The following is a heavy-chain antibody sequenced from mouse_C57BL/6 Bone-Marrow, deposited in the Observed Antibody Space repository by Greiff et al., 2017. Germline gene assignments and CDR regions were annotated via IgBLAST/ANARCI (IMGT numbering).Heavy chain of an antibody. CDR1: GFTFSDYY. CDR3: ARRGVYDGYLDY. D-gene: IGHD2-3*01. Sequence: DVKLVESGGGLVQPGGSLKLSCAASGFTFSDYYMYWVRQTPEKRLEWVAYISNGGGSTYYPDTVKGRFTISRDNAKNTLYLQMSRLKSEDTAMYYCARRGVYDGYLDYWGQGTTLTVSA. V-gene: IGHV5-12*01. J-gene: IGHJ2*01. CDR2: ISNGGGST.